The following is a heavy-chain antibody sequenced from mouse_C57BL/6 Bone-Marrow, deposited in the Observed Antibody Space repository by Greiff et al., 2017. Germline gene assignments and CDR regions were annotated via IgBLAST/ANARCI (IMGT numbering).Heavy chain of an antibody. CDR3: AREGIYYAMDY. CDR1: GYAFSSSW. V-gene: IGHV1-82*01. J-gene: IGHJ4*01. CDR2: FYPGDGDT. Sequence: QVQLKESGPELVKPGASVKISCKASGYAFSSSWMNWVKPRPGKGLGGIGRFYPGDGDTNYNGKFKGKAKLTADKSSSTAYMQLSCVTSGDSAVDFCAREGIYYAMDYWGQGTSVTVSS.